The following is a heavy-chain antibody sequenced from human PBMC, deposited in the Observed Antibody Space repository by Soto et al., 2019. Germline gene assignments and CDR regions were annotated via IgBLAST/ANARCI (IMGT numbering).Heavy chain of an antibody. V-gene: IGHV3-72*01. CDR3: VRVRRDDFYYDY. J-gene: IGHJ4*02. CDR2: IRNKPKSYTT. Sequence: GGSLRLSCAAFEFTFSDHYMDWVRQAPGKGLEWVGRIRNKPKSYTTEYAASVKGRFTISGDDSRTSLYLQMNSLKTEDTAVYYCVRVRRDDFYYDYWGQGSLVTVSS. D-gene: IGHD2-21*02. CDR1: EFTFSDHY.